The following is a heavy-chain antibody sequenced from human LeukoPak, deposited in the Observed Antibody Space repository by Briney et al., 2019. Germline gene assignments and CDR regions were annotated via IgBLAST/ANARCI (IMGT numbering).Heavy chain of an antibody. V-gene: IGHV3-20*04. CDR3: ASLVTTSSPFDY. Sequence: GGSLRLSCAASGFTFDDYGMSWVRQAPGKGLEWVSGINWNGGSTGYADSVKGRFTISRDNAKNSLYLHMNSLRAEDTALYYCASLVTTSSPFDYWGQGTLVTVSS. CDR2: INWNGGST. J-gene: IGHJ4*02. CDR1: GFTFDDYG. D-gene: IGHD4-11*01.